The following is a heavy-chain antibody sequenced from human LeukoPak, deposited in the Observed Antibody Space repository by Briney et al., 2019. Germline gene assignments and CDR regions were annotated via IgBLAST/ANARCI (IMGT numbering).Heavy chain of an antibody. CDR1: GFTFSSYA. D-gene: IGHD3-10*01. J-gene: IGHJ4*02. CDR2: IGGRDGST. Sequence: PEGSLRLSCAASGFTFSSYAMSWVRQAPGKGLEWVSAIGGRDGSTYYADSVKGRFTISRDNSKNTLYVQMNSLRAEDTAVYYCAKGHYYGSGSLDYWGQGTLVTVSS. V-gene: IGHV3-23*01. CDR3: AKGHYYGSGSLDY.